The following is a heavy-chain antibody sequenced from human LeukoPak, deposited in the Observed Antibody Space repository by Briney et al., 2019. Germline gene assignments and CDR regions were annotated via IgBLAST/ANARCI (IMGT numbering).Heavy chain of an antibody. CDR1: GFTFSSYW. CDR2: ISGDGDST. CDR3: AKEKGYCRGGSCYYYYGMDV. V-gene: IGHV3-43*02. J-gene: IGHJ6*02. Sequence: PGGSLRLSCAASGFTFSSYWMHWVRQAPGKGLEWVSLISGDGDSTYYADSVKGRFTISRDNSKNSLFLQMNSLRTEDTALYYCAKEKGYCRGGSCYYYYGMDVWGQGTTVTVSS. D-gene: IGHD2-15*01.